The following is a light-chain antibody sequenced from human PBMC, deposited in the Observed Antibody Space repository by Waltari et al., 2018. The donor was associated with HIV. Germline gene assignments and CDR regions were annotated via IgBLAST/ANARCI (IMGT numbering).Light chain of an antibody. CDR2: GAS. V-gene: IGKV3-15*01. CDR1: QSVSSS. J-gene: IGKJ1*01. Sequence: EIVMTQSPATLSVSPGESATLYCRASQSVSSSLAWYQLKPGQAPRFLIYGASSRATGVPARFSGSGSGTEFTLTISSLQSEDFAVYYCQQYSNWPLWTFGQGTKVEIK. CDR3: QQYSNWPLWT.